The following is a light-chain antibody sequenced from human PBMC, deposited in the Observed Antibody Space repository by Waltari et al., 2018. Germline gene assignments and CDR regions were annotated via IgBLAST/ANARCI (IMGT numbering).Light chain of an antibody. V-gene: IGKV3-20*01. Sequence: EIVLTQPPGTLSLSVGERATVSCRASASVSRALAWYQQKPGQAPRLLIYAASTRATGIPDRFSGSGSGTDFSLTISRLEPDDFAVYYCQHYLRLPVTFGQGTTVEI. CDR2: AAS. CDR3: QHYLRLPVT. J-gene: IGKJ1*01. CDR1: ASVSRA.